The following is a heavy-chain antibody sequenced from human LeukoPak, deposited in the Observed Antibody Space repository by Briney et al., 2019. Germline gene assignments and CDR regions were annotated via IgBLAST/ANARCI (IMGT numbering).Heavy chain of an antibody. V-gene: IGHV1-18*04. D-gene: IGHD3-16*01. CDR2: ISAYNGNT. CDR3: ARHEERGSPFDY. CDR1: GYTFTSYG. Sequence: ASVKVSCKASGYTFTSYGISWVRQALGQGLEWMGWISAYNGNTNYAQKLQGRVTMTTDTSTSTAYMELRSLRSDDTAVYYCARHEERGSPFDYWGQGTLVTVSS. J-gene: IGHJ4*02.